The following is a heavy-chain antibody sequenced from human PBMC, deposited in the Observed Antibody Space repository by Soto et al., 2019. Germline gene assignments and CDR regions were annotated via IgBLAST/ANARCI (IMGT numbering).Heavy chain of an antibody. CDR2: INPNSGGT. Sequence: ASVKVSCKASGYTFTGYYMHWVRQAPGQGLEWMGWINPNSGGTNYAQKFQGWVTMTRDTSISTAYMELSRLRSDDTAVYYCARAETTTSSGWGEYYYYYYGMDVWGQGTTVTVSS. CDR1: GYTFTGYY. D-gene: IGHD6-19*01. J-gene: IGHJ6*02. V-gene: IGHV1-2*04. CDR3: ARAETTTSSGWGEYYYYYYGMDV.